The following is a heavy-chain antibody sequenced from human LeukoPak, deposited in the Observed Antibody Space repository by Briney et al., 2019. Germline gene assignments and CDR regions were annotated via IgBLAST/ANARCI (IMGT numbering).Heavy chain of an antibody. J-gene: IGHJ5*02. Sequence: GGSLRLSCAVSGFSFSGYSMNWVRQAPGKGLEWVSSISSGSGYIYCADSVKGRFTISRDNAKNSLYLQMNSLRAEDTAVYYCARGIWQLLNNWFDPWGQGTLVTVSS. CDR2: ISSGSGYI. V-gene: IGHV3-21*06. D-gene: IGHD1-1*01. CDR1: GFSFSGYS. CDR3: ARGIWQLLNNWFDP.